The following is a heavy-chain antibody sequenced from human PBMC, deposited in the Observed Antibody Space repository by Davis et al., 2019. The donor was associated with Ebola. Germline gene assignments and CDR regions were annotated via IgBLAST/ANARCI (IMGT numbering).Heavy chain of an antibody. CDR2: IHHSGTT. D-gene: IGHD4-17*01. CDR3: VGDYGDYVNYFDF. CDR1: GYSISSGYY. J-gene: IGHJ4*02. Sequence: PSETLSLTCTVSGYSISSGYYWGWVRQPPGQGLEWIGSIHHSGTTYYRTSLKSRVTLSVDTSKNQFSLNLSSVTAADTAIYYCVGDYGDYVNYFDFWGQGTLVTVSS. V-gene: IGHV4-38-2*02.